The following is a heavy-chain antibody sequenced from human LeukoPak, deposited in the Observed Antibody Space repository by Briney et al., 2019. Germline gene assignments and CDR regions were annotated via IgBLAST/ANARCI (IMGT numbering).Heavy chain of an antibody. CDR2: ISSSGSTI. V-gene: IGHV3-48*03. Sequence: LPGGSLRLSCAASGFTFSSYEMNWVRQAPGKGLEWVSYISSSGSTIYYADSVKGRFTISRDNAKNSLYLQMNSLRAEDTAVYYCARSYVDTAMALDYWGQGTLVTVSS. J-gene: IGHJ4*02. CDR1: GFTFSSYE. D-gene: IGHD5-18*01. CDR3: ARSYVDTAMALDY.